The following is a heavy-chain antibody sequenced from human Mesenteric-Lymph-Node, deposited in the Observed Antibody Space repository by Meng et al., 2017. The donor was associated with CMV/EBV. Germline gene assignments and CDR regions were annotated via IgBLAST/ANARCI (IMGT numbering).Heavy chain of an antibody. V-gene: IGHV3-53*01. Sequence: GGSLRLSCVASGFTVSTKYMNWVRQAPGKGLQWVSGGNTYYADSVKGRFTISRDNSKNTLYLQMNSLRADDTAVYYCAKGDFDYYDSSCYFDYWGQGTLVTVSS. J-gene: IGHJ4*02. CDR1: GFTVSTKY. CDR3: AKGDFDYYDSSCYFDY. D-gene: IGHD3-22*01. CDR2: GGNT.